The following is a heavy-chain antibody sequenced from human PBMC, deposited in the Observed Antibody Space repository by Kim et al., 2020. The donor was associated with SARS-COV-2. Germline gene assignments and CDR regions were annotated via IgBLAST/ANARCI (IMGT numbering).Heavy chain of an antibody. CDR3: ARDRCSGGSTSCYPSDY. J-gene: IGHJ4*02. CDR1: GFTFSSYS. Sequence: GGSLRLSCAASGFTFSSYSMNWVRQAPGKGLEWVSSISSSSSYIYYADSVKGRFTISRDNAKNSLYLQMNSLRAGDTAVNYCARDRCSGGSTSCYPSDYWGQGTLVTVSS. V-gene: IGHV3-21*01. D-gene: IGHD2-2*01. CDR2: ISSSSSYI.